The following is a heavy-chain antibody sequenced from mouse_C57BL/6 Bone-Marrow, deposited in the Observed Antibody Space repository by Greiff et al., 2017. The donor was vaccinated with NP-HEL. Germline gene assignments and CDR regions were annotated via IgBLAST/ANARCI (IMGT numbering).Heavy chain of an antibody. Sequence: VKVVESGPGLVAPSQSLSITCTVSGFSLTSSGVDWVRQPPGKGLEWLGVIWGGGSKHETSAPMSRLSISKDNSKSQVFLKMNSLQTDNTAMYYCARHERRHGGYFGVWGTGTTVTVSS. V-gene: IGHV2-9*01. CDR2: IWGGGSK. CDR3: ARHERRHGGYFGV. CDR1: GFSLTSSG. J-gene: IGHJ1*03.